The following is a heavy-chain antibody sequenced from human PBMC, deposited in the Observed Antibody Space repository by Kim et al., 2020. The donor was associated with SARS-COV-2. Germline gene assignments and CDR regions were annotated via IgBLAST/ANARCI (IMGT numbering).Heavy chain of an antibody. J-gene: IGHJ4*02. CDR1: GGSISSGDYY. CDR2: IYYSGST. V-gene: IGHV4-30-4*01. D-gene: IGHD3-3*01. CDR3: ARVRFSITIFGVVTRLFDD. Sequence: SETLSLTCTVSGGSISSGDYYWSWIRQPPGKGLEWIGYIYYSGSTYYNPSLKSQVTISVDTSKNQFSLKLSSVTAADTAVYYCARVRFSITIFGVVTRLFDDWGQGTLVTVSS.